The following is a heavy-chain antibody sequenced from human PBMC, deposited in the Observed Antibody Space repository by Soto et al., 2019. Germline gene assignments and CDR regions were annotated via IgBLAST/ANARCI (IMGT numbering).Heavy chain of an antibody. J-gene: IGHJ6*02. V-gene: IGHV4-59*12. CDR1: GGSISSYY. Sequence: PSETLSLTCTVSGGSISSYYWSWIRQPPGKGLEWIGYIYYTGSTNYSPSLKSRVTISVDTSKNQFSLKLSSVTAADTAVYYCAREIYYDFWSGYFSWYYGMDVWGQGTTVTVSS. CDR2: IYYTGST. D-gene: IGHD3-3*01. CDR3: AREIYYDFWSGYFSWYYGMDV.